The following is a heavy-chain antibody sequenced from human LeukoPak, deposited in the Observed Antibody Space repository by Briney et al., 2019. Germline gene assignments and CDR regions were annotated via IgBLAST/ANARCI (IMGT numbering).Heavy chain of an antibody. J-gene: IGHJ4*02. Sequence: SETLSLTCTVSGGSISSYYWSWIRQPPGKGLEWIGYIYYSGSTNYNPSLKSRVTMSVDTSKTQYSLTLNSVTAADTAVYYCAKDSYGNHGYCGQGTLVTVSS. CDR2: IYYSGST. D-gene: IGHD1-14*01. CDR3: AKDSYGNHGY. V-gene: IGHV4-59*12. CDR1: GGSISSYY.